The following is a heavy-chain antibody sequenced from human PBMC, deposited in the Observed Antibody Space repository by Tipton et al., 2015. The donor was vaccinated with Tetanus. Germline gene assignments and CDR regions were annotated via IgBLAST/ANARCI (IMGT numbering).Heavy chain of an antibody. J-gene: IGHJ5*02. Sequence: TLSLTCTVSGGSISSYYWSWIRQPPGEGLEWIGYIYYSGSTNYNPSLKSRVTISVDTSKNQFSLKLSSVTAADTAVYYCARRWFGELIQFDPWGQGTLVTVSS. CDR3: ARRWFGELIQFDP. CDR1: GGSISSYY. V-gene: IGHV4-59*01. D-gene: IGHD3-10*01. CDR2: IYYSGST.